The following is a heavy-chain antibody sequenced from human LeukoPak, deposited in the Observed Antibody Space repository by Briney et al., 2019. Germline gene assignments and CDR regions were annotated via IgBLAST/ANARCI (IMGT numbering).Heavy chain of an antibody. J-gene: IGHJ4*02. Sequence: ASVKVSCKASGYTFTGYYMHWVRQAPGQGLEWVGRINPNSGDTNYAQRFQGRVTMTRDTSISTAYMELSGLSSDDTAVYYCAREVNGDYALDYWGQGTLVTVSS. CDR2: INPNSGDT. V-gene: IGHV1-2*06. CDR3: AREVNGDYALDY. CDR1: GYTFTGYY. D-gene: IGHD4-17*01.